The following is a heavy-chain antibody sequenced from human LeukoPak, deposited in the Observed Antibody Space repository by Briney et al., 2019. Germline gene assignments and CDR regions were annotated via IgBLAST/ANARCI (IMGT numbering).Heavy chain of an antibody. D-gene: IGHD6-19*01. CDR1: GFTFSSYG. J-gene: IGHJ4*02. CDR2: IKRDGSEK. V-gene: IGHV3-7*01. CDR3: ASLPQPKGWYVDY. Sequence: GRSLRLSCAASGFTFSSYGMHWVRQAPGKGLEWVANIKRDGSEKYYVDSVKGRFTISRDNAKNSLYLQMNSLRAEDTAVYYCASLPQPKGWYVDYWGQGTLVTVSS.